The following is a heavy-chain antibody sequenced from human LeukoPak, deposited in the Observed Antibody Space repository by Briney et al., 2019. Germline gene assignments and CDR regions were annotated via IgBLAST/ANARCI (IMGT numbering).Heavy chain of an antibody. J-gene: IGHJ6*03. CDR2: ISSSSSYI. CDR1: GFTFSSYS. Sequence: PGGSLRLSCAASGFTFSSYSMNWVRQAPGKGLEWVSSISSSSSYIYYADSVKGRFTISRDNAKNSLYLQMNSLRAEDTAVYYCARDSSEFDYYYYMDVWGKGTTVTISS. D-gene: IGHD3-10*01. V-gene: IGHV3-21*01. CDR3: ARDSSEFDYYYYMDV.